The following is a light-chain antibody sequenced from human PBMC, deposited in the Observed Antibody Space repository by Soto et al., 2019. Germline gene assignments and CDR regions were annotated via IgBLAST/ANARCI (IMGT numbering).Light chain of an antibody. CDR2: DVS. Sequence: QSVLTQPASVSGSPGQSITISCTGTSSDVGAYNYVSWYQQHPGKAPKLMIYDVSNRPSGVSNRFSGSKSGNTASLTISGLQAEDEGDYYCNSYTRSSSVVFGGGTKL. CDR3: NSYTRSSSVV. CDR1: SSDVGAYNY. V-gene: IGLV2-14*03. J-gene: IGLJ2*01.